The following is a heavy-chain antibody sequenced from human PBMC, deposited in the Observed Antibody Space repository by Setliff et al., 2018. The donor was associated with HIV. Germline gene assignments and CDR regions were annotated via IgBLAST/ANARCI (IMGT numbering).Heavy chain of an antibody. CDR2: IIPILGIA. J-gene: IGHJ6*02. D-gene: IGHD3-10*01. CDR3: ARDGVCPGRWPVGSGSWGYYYYGRDV. Sequence: SVKVSCKASGGTFSSYAISWVRQAPGQGLEWMGGIIPILGIANYAQKFQGRVTITTDESTSTAYMELSSLRSEDTAVYYCARDGVCPGRWPVGSGSWGYYYYGRDVWGQGTTVTVSS. CDR1: GGTFSSYA. V-gene: IGHV1-69*10.